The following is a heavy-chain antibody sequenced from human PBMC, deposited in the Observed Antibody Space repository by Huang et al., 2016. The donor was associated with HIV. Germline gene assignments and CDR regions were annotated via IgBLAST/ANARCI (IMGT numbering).Heavy chain of an antibody. D-gene: IGHD6-19*01. CDR1: GFTFSSYS. CDR3: ARVGGVAAGTFGTFDI. J-gene: IGHJ3*02. V-gene: IGHV3-21*01. Sequence: EVQLVESGGGLVKPGGFLRLSCAAFGFTFSSYSMNWVRQAPGKGLECVASISWSSSNIYYADSVKGRFTISRDNAKNSLYLQMNSLRAEDTAVYYCARVGGVAAGTFGTFDIWGQGTMVTVSS. CDR2: ISWSSSNI.